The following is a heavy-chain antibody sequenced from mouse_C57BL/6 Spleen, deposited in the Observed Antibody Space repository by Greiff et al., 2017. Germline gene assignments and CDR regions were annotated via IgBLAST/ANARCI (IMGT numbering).Heavy chain of an antibody. CDR1: GYTFTDYY. V-gene: IGHV1-75*01. J-gene: IGHJ2*01. Sequence: QVQLQQSGPELVKPGASVKISCKASGYTFTDYYINWVKQRPGQGLEWIGWIFPGSGSTYYNEKFKGKATLTVDKSSSTAYMLLSSLTSEDSAVYFYARCPLYYGNYGDYFDYWGQGTTLTVSS. CDR3: ARCPLYYGNYGDYFDY. D-gene: IGHD2-1*01. CDR2: IFPGSGST.